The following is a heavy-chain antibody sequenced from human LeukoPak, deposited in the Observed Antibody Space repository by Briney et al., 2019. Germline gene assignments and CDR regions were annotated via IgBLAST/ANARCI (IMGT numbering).Heavy chain of an antibody. Sequence: SETLSLTCTVSGGSISSYYWSWIRQPPGKGLEWIGYIYYSGSTNYNPSLKSRVTISVDTSKNQFSLKLSSVTAADTAVYYCARDPGEVRGVPAYYYYGMDVWGQGTTVTVSS. CDR2: IYYSGST. CDR3: ARDPGEVRGVPAYYYYGMDV. J-gene: IGHJ6*02. D-gene: IGHD3-10*01. CDR1: GGSISSYY. V-gene: IGHV4-59*01.